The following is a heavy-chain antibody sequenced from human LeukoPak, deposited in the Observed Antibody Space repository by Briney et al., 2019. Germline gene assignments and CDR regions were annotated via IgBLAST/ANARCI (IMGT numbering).Heavy chain of an antibody. D-gene: IGHD6-13*01. V-gene: IGHV3-21*01. CDR1: GFTFSSYE. Sequence: GGSLRLSCAASGFTFSSYEMNWVRQAPGKGLEWVSSISSSSSYIYYADSVKGRFTISRDNAKNSLYLQMNSLRAEDTAVYYCARDPSSSWYSFYFDYWGQGTLVTVSS. J-gene: IGHJ4*02. CDR3: ARDPSSSWYSFYFDY. CDR2: ISSSSSYI.